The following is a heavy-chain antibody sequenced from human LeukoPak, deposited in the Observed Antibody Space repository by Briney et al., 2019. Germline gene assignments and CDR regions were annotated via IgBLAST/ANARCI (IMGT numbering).Heavy chain of an antibody. D-gene: IGHD1-26*01. J-gene: IGHJ3*02. CDR1: GSRFTNYW. CDR3: ARLYTGTYIGFDI. CDR2: IYPGDSDT. V-gene: IGHV5-51*01. Sequence: GESLQISSQGSGSRFTNYWIGWVRQMPGKGLEWMGIIYPGDSDTRYSPSFQGQVTISADKSISTAYLQWSSLKASDTAMYYCARLYTGTYIGFDIWGQGTMVTVSS.